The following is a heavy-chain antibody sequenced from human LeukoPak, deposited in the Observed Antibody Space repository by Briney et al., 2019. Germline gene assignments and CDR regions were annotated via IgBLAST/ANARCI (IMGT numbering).Heavy chain of an antibody. D-gene: IGHD2-21*01. Sequence: SGGTPRLSCAASGFTFSSYGMSWVRQAPGKGLEWVSAISGSGGSTYYADSVKGRFTISRDNSKNTLYLQMNSLRAEDTAVYYCAQRGGDSWGQGTLVTVSS. CDR3: AQRGGDS. CDR2: ISGSGGST. CDR1: GFTFSSYG. J-gene: IGHJ4*02. V-gene: IGHV3-23*01.